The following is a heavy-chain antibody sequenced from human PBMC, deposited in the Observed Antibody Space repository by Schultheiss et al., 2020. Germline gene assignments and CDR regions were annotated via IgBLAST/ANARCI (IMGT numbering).Heavy chain of an antibody. D-gene: IGHD6-19*01. CDR2: ISSSSSTI. Sequence: ESLKISCAASGFTFSSYAMNWVRQAPGKGLEWVSYISSSSSTIYYADSVKGRFTISRDNSKNTLYLQMNSLRAEDTAVYYCARARGYSSGWPNFDYWGQGTLVTVSS. V-gene: IGHV3-48*01. J-gene: IGHJ4*02. CDR1: GFTFSSYA. CDR3: ARARGYSSGWPNFDY.